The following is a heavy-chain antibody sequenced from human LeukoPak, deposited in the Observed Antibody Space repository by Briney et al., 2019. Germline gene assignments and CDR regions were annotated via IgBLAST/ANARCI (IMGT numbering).Heavy chain of an antibody. CDR3: ARGSKGGSSGYYYSFDY. Sequence: SETLSLTCTVSGGSISSYYWSWIRQPPGKGLEWIGYICYSGSTNYNPSLKSRVTISVDTSKNQFSLKLSSVTAADTAVYYCARGSKGGSSGYYYSFDYWGQGTLVTVSS. D-gene: IGHD3-22*01. J-gene: IGHJ4*02. CDR1: GGSISSYY. V-gene: IGHV4-59*01. CDR2: ICYSGST.